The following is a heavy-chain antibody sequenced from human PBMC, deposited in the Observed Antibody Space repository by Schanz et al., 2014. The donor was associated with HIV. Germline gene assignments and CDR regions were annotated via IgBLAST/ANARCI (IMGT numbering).Heavy chain of an antibody. CDR2: ITNSGNRM. V-gene: IGHV3-11*01. D-gene: IGHD3-10*01. CDR3: ARLRGFLWFGDHPYSFDY. J-gene: IGHJ4*02. CDR1: GFSLGDYY. Sequence: QEQLVESGGGSVKPGGSLRLSCAASGFSLGDYYMSWIRQAPGKGLEWISYITNSGNRMNYADSVKGRFTISRDNGKNSLFLQMNSLRAEDTAVYYCARLRGFLWFGDHPYSFDYWGQGTLVTVSS.